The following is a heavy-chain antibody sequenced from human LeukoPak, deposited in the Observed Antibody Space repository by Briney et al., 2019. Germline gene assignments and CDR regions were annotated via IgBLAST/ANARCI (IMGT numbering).Heavy chain of an antibody. CDR1: GGSFSGYY. D-gene: IGHD2-15*01. CDR2: INHSGST. CDR3: ARGGMTPDY. V-gene: IGHV4-34*01. Sequence: SETLSLTCAVYGGSFSGYYWSWIRQPPGKGLEWIGEINHSGSTNYNPSLKSRVTISVDTSKSQFSLKLSSVTAADTAVYYCARGGMTPDYWGQGTLVTVSS. J-gene: IGHJ4*02.